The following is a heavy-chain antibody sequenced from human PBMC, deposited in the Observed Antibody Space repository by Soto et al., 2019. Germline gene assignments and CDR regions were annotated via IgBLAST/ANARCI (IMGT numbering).Heavy chain of an antibody. CDR3: AIITRGFSMDV. D-gene: IGHD1-20*01. J-gene: IGHJ6*02. CDR1: GFTFSSYW. CDR2: IKHDGSEK. V-gene: IGHV3-7*01. Sequence: PGVSLRLSCAASGFTFSSYWMSWVRQTPGKGLEWVANIKHDGSEKYYVDSVKGRFTISRDNAKNSLFLEMNSLRAEDTAVFYCAIITRGFSMDVWGQGTTVTVS.